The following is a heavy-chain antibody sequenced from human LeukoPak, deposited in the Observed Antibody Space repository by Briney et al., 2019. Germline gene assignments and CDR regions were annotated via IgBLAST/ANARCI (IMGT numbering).Heavy chain of an antibody. CDR3: AKGEVRGVITDY. D-gene: IGHD3-10*01. CDR1: GFTFSSYG. J-gene: IGHJ4*02. CDR2: ISYDGSNK. Sequence: GGSLRLSCAASGFTFSSYGMHWVRQAPGKGLEWVAVISYDGSNKYYADSVKGRFTISRDNSKNTLYLQMNSLRAEDTAVYYCAKGEVRGVITDYWGQGTLVTVSS. V-gene: IGHV3-30*18.